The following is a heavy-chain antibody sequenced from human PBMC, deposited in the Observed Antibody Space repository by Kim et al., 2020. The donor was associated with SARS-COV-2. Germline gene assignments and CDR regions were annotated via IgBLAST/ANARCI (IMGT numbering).Heavy chain of an antibody. V-gene: IGHV3-23*01. CDR3: AKLGVRGVISDFDY. CDR2: ISRSGGST. Sequence: GGSLRLSCAASGFTFSSYAMSWVRQAPGKGLEWVSAISRSGGSTYYADSVKGRFTISRDNSKNTLYLQMNSLRAEDTAVYYCAKLGVRGVISDFDYCGQGALVTVSS. D-gene: IGHD3-10*01. J-gene: IGHJ4*02. CDR1: GFTFSSYA.